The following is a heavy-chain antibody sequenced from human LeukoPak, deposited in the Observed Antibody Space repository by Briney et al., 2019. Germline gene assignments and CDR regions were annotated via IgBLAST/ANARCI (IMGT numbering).Heavy chain of an antibody. D-gene: IGHD3-22*01. V-gene: IGHV4-34*01. Sequence: ASETLSLTCAVYGGSFSGYYWNWIRQPPGKGLEWIGEINHSGSTNYNPSLKSRVTISVDTSKNQFSLKLSSVTAADSAVYYCARLYYDGSGNYYSDYWGQGTLVTVSS. CDR3: ARLYYDGSGNYYSDY. CDR1: GGSFSGYY. J-gene: IGHJ4*02. CDR2: INHSGST.